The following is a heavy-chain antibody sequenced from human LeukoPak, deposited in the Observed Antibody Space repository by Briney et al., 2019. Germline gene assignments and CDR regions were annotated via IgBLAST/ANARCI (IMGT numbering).Heavy chain of an antibody. D-gene: IGHD6-19*01. J-gene: IGHJ3*02. CDR3: ARDRSGSGWYPLQFGYDAFDN. V-gene: IGHV3-21*01. CDR1: GFTFSSYS. Sequence: PGGSLRLSCAASGFTFSSYSMNWVRQAPGKGLEWVSSISSSSSYIYYADSVKGRFTISRDNAKNSLYLQMNSLRAEDTAVYYCARDRSGSGWYPLQFGYDAFDNWGQGTMVTVSS. CDR2: ISSSSSYI.